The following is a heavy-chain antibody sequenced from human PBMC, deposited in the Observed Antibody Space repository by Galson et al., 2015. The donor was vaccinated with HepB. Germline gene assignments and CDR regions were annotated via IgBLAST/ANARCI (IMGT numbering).Heavy chain of an antibody. V-gene: IGHV3-23*01. CDR1: GFTFSSYA. D-gene: IGHD4-17*01. Sequence: SLRLSCAASGFTFSSYAMSWVRQAPGKGLEWVSAISGSGGSTYYADSVKGRFTISRDNSKNTLYLQMNSLRAEDTAVYYCAKAYGVEYYYYYMDVWGKGTTVTVSS. CDR3: AKAYGVEYYYYYMDV. CDR2: ISGSGGST. J-gene: IGHJ6*03.